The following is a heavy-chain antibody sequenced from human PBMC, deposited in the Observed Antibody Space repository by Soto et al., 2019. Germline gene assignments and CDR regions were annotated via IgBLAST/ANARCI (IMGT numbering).Heavy chain of an antibody. V-gene: IGHV1-69*13. CDR2: FIAMLGTP. CDR3: ARGAMDNFEC. J-gene: IGHJ4*02. Sequence: SVKVSCKASGGTFGSHGIAWVRQAPGQGLEWMGGFIAMLGTPTYAKKVQGRATITADESLTSSYLELRSLRSEDTGVYFCARGAMDNFECWGQGTVVTVGS. CDR1: GGTFGSHG. D-gene: IGHD5-18*01.